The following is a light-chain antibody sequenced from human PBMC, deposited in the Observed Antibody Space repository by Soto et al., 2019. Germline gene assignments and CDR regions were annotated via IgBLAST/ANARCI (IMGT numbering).Light chain of an antibody. J-gene: IGKJ5*01. CDR2: AAS. Sequence: EIGLTQSADTLSLSPGESATLSCRASQSFRSSYLAWYQQTPGQTPRLLIYAASSRATGIPARFSGSGSGTDFTLTISSLEPEDFAVYYCQQRSNWPITFGQGTRLEIK. CDR1: QSFRSSY. CDR3: QQRSNWPIT. V-gene: IGKV3D-20*02.